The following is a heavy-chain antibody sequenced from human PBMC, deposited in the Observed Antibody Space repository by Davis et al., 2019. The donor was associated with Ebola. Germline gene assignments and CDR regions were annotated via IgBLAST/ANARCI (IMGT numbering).Heavy chain of an antibody. CDR3: AKDGGLIVVVNYYFDY. CDR2: INSDGSST. CDR1: GFTFSSYW. J-gene: IGHJ4*02. D-gene: IGHD3-22*01. Sequence: GESLKIPCAASGFTFSSYWMHWVRQAPGKGLVWVSRINSDGSSTSYADSVKGRFTISRDNAKNTLYLQMNSLRAEDTGVYYCAKDGGLIVVVNYYFDYWGQGTLVTVSS. V-gene: IGHV3-74*01.